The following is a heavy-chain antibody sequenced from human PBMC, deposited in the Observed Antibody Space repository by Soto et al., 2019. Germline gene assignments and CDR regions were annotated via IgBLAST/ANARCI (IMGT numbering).Heavy chain of an antibody. CDR2: ISPYNGNT. V-gene: IGHV1-18*01. CDR1: GYTFTSYG. J-gene: IGHJ6*03. Sequence: ASMKVSCKASGYTFTSYGISWVRQAPGQGLEWMGWISPYNGNTNYAQKLQGRVTMTRNTSTGTAYMELSSLRSEDTAVYYCARAGIVVVPAAMPKHLYYYYMDVWGKGTTVTVSS. CDR3: ARAGIVVVPAAMPKHLYYYYMDV. D-gene: IGHD2-2*01.